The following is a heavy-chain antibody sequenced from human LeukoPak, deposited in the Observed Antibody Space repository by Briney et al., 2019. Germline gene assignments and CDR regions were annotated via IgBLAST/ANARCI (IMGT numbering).Heavy chain of an antibody. CDR2: VSSNGGST. CDR3: ARDGGGSLPDY. J-gene: IGHJ4*02. V-gene: IGHV3-64*01. CDR1: GFTFSIYA. Sequence: GGSLRLSCAASGFTFSIYAMHWVRQAPGKGLEYVSAVSSNGGSTYYANSVKGRFTISRDNSKNTLYLQMGSLRAEDMAVYYCARDGGGSLPDYWGQGTLVSVSS. D-gene: IGHD3-16*01.